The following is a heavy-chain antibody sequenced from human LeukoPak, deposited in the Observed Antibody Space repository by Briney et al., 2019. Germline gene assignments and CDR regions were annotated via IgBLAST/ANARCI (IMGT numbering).Heavy chain of an antibody. V-gene: IGHV3-9*01. Sequence: PGGSLRLSCAASGFTFSSYAMHWVRQAPGKGLEWVSGISWNSGSMGYADSVKGRFTISRDNSKNTLYLQMNSLRAEDTAVYYCAKKGLGAFDIWGQGTMVTVSS. D-gene: IGHD3-16*01. J-gene: IGHJ3*02. CDR2: ISWNSGSM. CDR1: GFTFSSYA. CDR3: AKKGLGAFDI.